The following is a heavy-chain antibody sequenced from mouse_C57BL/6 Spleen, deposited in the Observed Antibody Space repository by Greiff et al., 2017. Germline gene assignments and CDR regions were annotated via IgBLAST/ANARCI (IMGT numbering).Heavy chain of an antibody. V-gene: IGHV14-4*01. Sequence: EVQLQQSGAELVRPGASVKLSCTASGFNIKDDYMHWVKQRPEQGLEWLGWIDPENGDTEYASKFQGQATITADTSSNTAYLQLSSLTSEDTAVYYYTTPRKESRYGSSYYFDYWGQGTTLTVSS. CDR2: IDPENGDT. CDR3: TTPRKESRYGSSYYFDY. CDR1: GFNIKDDY. J-gene: IGHJ2*01. D-gene: IGHD1-1*01.